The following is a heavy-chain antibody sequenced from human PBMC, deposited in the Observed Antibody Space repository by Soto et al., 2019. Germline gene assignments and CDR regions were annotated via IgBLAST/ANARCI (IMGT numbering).Heavy chain of an antibody. D-gene: IGHD2-2*02. CDR3: AREGAVPSAIGPYYYGMDV. V-gene: IGHV3-30-3*01. J-gene: IGHJ6*02. Sequence: VQLVESGGGVVQPGRSLRLSCAASDFTFSKFDMHWVRQAPGKGLEWVAVISYDGNNKYYADSVKGRFSISRDNSKNTLSLQINSLRAEDTAVYYCAREGAVPSAIGPYYYGMDVWGQGTTVTVAS. CDR2: ISYDGNNK. CDR1: DFTFSKFD.